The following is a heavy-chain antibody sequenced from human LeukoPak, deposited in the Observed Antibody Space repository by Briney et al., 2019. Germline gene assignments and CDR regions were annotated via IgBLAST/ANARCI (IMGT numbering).Heavy chain of an antibody. V-gene: IGHV4-4*07. Sequence: SETLSLTCTVSGVSISSYYWTWIRQSAGKGLEWIGRVHVSEPTNYNPSLKSRVTLSIDPSKNQFSLKLRSATAADTAVYYCARSAIDVWGKGTTVTVSS. J-gene: IGHJ6*03. CDR1: GVSISSYY. CDR3: ARSAIDV. CDR2: VHVSEPT.